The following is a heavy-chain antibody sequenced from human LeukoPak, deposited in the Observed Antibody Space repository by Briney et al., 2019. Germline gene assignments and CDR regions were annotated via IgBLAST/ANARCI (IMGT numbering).Heavy chain of an antibody. CDR3: AGXXPGRXXXDY. CDR2: INPNSGGT. CDR1: GYTFSGYY. J-gene: IGHJ4*02. V-gene: IGHV1-2*02. Sequence: AXGYTFSGYYMHWVRQAPGQGLEWMGWINPNSGGTNYAQKFQGRVTMTRDTSISTAYMELSRLRYDDTAVYYCAGXXPGRXXXDYWGQXTXVTVSS.